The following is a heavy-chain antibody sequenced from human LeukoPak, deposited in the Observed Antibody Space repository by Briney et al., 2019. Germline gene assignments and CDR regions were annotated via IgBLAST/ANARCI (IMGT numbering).Heavy chain of an antibody. CDR1: EFTVSSYW. CDR2: INSDGSST. Sequence: PGGSLRLSCAASEFTVSSYWMHWVRQAPGKGLVWVSGINSDGSSTNYADSVKGRFTISRDNAKNTLYLQMNSLRAEDTAVYYCARGGKYFDYWGQGTLVTVSS. CDR3: ARGGKYFDY. V-gene: IGHV3-74*01. J-gene: IGHJ4*02. D-gene: IGHD5-12*01.